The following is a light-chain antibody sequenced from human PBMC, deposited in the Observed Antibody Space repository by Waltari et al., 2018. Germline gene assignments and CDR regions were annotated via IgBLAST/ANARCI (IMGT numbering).Light chain of an antibody. Sequence: QSALTQPASVSGSPGQSITISCTGSSSDVGGDDSVSCDEDHPGHAPKVIIYDVNKRPSGVSDRFSGSKSGNTASLTISGLQAEDEATFYCSSQSTKNGVIFGGGTKVTVL. V-gene: IGLV2-14*03. J-gene: IGLJ2*01. CDR1: SSDVGGDDS. CDR2: DVN. CDR3: SSQSTKNGVI.